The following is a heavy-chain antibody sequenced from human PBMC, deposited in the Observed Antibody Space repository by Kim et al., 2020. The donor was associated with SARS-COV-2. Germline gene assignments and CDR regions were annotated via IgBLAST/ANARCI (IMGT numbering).Heavy chain of an antibody. CDR2: IYYSGST. CDR1: GGSISSGGYY. J-gene: IGHJ6*02. CDR3: ARGTGRQLGDYYYGMDV. Sequence: SETLSLTCTVSGGSISSGGYYWSWIRQHPGKGLEWIGYIYYSGSTYYNPSLKSRVTISVDTSKNQFSLKLSSVTAADTAVYYCARGTGRQLGDYYYGMDVWGQGTTVTVSS. V-gene: IGHV4-31*03. D-gene: IGHD6-6*01.